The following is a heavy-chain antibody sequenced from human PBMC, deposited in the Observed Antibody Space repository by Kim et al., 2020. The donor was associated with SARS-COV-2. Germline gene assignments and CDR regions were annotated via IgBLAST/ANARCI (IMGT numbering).Heavy chain of an antibody. V-gene: IGHV1-69*06. CDR1: GGTFSSYA. CDR3: ARGNDEDYMDV. Sequence: SVKVSCKASGGTFSSYAISWMRQAPGQGLEWMGGIIPISDTANYAQKLQGRVTITADRSTSTVYMDLSSLRSEDTGVYYCARGNDEDYMDVWGKGTTVTVSS. J-gene: IGHJ6*03. CDR2: IIPISDTA.